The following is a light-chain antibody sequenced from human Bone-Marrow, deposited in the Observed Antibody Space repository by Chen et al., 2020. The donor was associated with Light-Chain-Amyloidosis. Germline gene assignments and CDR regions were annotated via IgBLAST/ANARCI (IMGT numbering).Light chain of an antibody. CDR3: QSADSSGTYEVI. J-gene: IGLJ2*01. CDR1: DLPTKY. V-gene: IGLV3-25*03. Sequence: SYELTQPPSVSVSPGQTARITCSGDDLPTKYAYWHQQKPGQAPVLVIHRDTERPSGISERFSGSSSGTTATLTISGVQAEDEADYHCQSADSSGTYEVIFGRGTKLTVL. CDR2: RDT.